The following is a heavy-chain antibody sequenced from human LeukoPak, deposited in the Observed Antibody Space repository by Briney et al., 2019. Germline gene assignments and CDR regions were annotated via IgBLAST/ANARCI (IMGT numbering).Heavy chain of an antibody. V-gene: IGHV3-7*05. CDR1: GFTVSTNY. Sequence: GGSLRLSCAASGFTVSTNYMSWVRQAPGKGLEWVANIYQDGSEKYYVDSVKGRFTISRDNAKNSLYLQVNSLRAEDTAVYCCARGRYYTSTSCRYFDYWGQGTLVTVSS. CDR2: IYQDGSEK. D-gene: IGHD2-2*01. J-gene: IGHJ4*02. CDR3: ARGRYYTSTSCRYFDY.